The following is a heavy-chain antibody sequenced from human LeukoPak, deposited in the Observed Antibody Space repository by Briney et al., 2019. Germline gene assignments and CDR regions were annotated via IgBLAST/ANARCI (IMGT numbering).Heavy chain of an antibody. CDR3: ARASGCSSTSCYFRY. D-gene: IGHD2-2*01. CDR1: GGSFSGYY. Sequence: TPSETLSLTCAVYGGSFSGYYWSWIRQPPGKGLVWIGEINHSGSTNYNPSLKSRVTISVDTSKNQFSLKLSSVTAADTAVYYCARASGCSSTSCYFRYWGQGTLVTVSS. V-gene: IGHV4-34*01. J-gene: IGHJ4*02. CDR2: INHSGST.